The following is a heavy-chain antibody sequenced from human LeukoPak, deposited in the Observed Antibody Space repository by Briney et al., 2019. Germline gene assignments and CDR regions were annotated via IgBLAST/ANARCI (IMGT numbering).Heavy chain of an antibody. J-gene: IGHJ4*02. CDR3: ARDHHELNWNFPRLSF. CDR2: ISSSGSTI. D-gene: IGHD1-7*01. Sequence: GGSLRLSCAASGFTFSSYEMNWVRQAPGKGLEWVSYISSSGSTIYYADSVKGRFTISRDNAKNSLYLQMNSLRAEDTAVYYCARDHHELNWNFPRLSFWGQGTLVTVSS. CDR1: GFTFSSYE. V-gene: IGHV3-48*03.